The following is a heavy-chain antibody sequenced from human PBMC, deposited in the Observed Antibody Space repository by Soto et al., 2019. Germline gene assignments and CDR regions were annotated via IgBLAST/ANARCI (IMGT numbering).Heavy chain of an antibody. CDR3: ARGKYYYYYYAMDV. CDR2: INHSGNT. J-gene: IGHJ6*02. D-gene: IGHD2-2*01. V-gene: IGHV4-34*01. CDR1: GGSFSGYY. Sequence: PSETLSLTCAVYGGSFSGYYWRWIRQSPGKGLEWIGEINHSGNTNYNPSLKRRVTISVDTSKNQFSLKLSSVSAADTAMYYCARGKYYYYYYAMDVWGQGTTVTVSS.